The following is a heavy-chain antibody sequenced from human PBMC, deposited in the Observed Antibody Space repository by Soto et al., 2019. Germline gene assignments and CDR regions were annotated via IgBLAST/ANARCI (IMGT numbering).Heavy chain of an antibody. Sequence: SVKVSCKASGFTFTSSAVQWVRQARGQRLEWIGWIVVGSGSTNYAQKFQERVTITRDMSTSTAYMELSSLRSEDTAVYYCAARSGYSYGPRGYYYYGMDVWGQGTTVTVSS. CDR3: AARSGYSYGPRGYYYYGMDV. V-gene: IGHV1-58*01. CDR2: IVVGSGST. J-gene: IGHJ6*02. CDR1: GFTFTSSA. D-gene: IGHD5-18*01.